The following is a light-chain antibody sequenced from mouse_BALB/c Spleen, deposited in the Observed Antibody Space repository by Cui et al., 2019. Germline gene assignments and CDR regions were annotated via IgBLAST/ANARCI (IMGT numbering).Light chain of an antibody. CDR1: RNIHNY. CDR3: QHFWSTPWT. J-gene: IGKJ1*01. Sequence: DIQMTQSPASLPASVGATVTITCRASRNIHNYLACYQQKQRKSPQLLLYNEITLADGVPSRFSGSGSGTNYSLKINSLQAEDFGSYYCQHFWSTPWTFGGGTKLEIK. V-gene: IGKV12-41*01. CDR2: NEI.